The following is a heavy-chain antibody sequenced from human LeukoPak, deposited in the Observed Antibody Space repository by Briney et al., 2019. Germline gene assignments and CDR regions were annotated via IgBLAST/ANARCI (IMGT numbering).Heavy chain of an antibody. CDR2: IYTSGST. CDR1: GGSISSGSYY. Sequence: SETLFLTCTVSGGSISSGSYYWSWIRQPAGKGLEWIGRIYTSGSTNYNPSLKSRVTISVDTSKNQFSLKLSSVTAADTAVYYCAIATGYCSGGSCYRWFDPWGQGTLVTVSS. J-gene: IGHJ5*02. D-gene: IGHD2-15*01. V-gene: IGHV4-61*02. CDR3: AIATGYCSGGSCYRWFDP.